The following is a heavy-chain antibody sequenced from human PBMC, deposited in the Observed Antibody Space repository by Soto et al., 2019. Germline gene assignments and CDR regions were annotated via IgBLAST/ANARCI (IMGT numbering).Heavy chain of an antibody. J-gene: IGHJ6*02. D-gene: IGHD1-1*01. CDR2: ISYEGSNT. V-gene: IGHV3-30-3*01. Sequence: GVSLRLSCVASGFTFDTYGIHWVRQAPGKGLQWVALISYEGSNTYYADSVRGRFTISRDNSKNTLYLQMNTLRPEDTGVYYCARVTPGNNLYYFSGLDFWGQGTSVTVSS. CDR3: ARVTPGNNLYYFSGLDF. CDR1: GFTFDTYG.